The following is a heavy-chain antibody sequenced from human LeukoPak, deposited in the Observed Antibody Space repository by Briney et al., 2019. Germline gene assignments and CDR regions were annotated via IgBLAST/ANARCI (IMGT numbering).Heavy chain of an antibody. CDR2: INPNSGGT. V-gene: IGHV1-2*02. CDR3: ARVYSSGWYGYFQH. J-gene: IGHJ1*01. CDR1: GYTLTELS. Sequence: ASVKVSCKVSGYTLTELSMHWVRQAPGQGLEWMGWINPNSGGTNYAQKFQGRVTMTRDTSISTAYMELSRLRSDDTAVYYCARVYSSGWYGYFQHWGQGTLVTVSS. D-gene: IGHD6-19*01.